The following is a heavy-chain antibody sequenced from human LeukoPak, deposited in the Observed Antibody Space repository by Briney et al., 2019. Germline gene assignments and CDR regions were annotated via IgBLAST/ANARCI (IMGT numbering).Heavy chain of an antibody. D-gene: IGHD2-21*01. V-gene: IGHV1-2*02. Sequence: ASVKVSCKASGYTFTSNDINWVRQATGQGLEWMGWINPNSGRTNYAQKFQGRVTMTSDTPISTAYMDLSRLRSDDTALYYCARDSRDSTYYMDVWGKGTTVTVSS. CDR2: INPNSGRT. J-gene: IGHJ6*03. CDR3: ARDSRDSTYYMDV. CDR1: GYTFTSND.